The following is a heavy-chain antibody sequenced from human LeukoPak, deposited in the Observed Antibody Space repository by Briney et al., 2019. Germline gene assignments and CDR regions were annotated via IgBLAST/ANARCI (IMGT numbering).Heavy chain of an antibody. V-gene: IGHV3-30*04. Sequence: GGSLRLSCAASGFTFSSYAMHWVRQAPGKGLEWVAVISYDGSNTYYADSVKGRFTISRDNSKNTLYLQMNSLRAEDTAVYYCAKDLEDYYGSGSYGYWGQGTLVTVSS. CDR2: ISYDGSNT. CDR1: GFTFSSYA. J-gene: IGHJ4*02. CDR3: AKDLEDYYGSGSYGY. D-gene: IGHD3-10*01.